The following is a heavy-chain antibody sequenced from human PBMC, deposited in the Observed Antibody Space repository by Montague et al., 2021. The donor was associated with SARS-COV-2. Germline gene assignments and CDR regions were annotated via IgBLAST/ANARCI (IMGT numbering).Heavy chain of an antibody. J-gene: IGHJ4*02. CDR3: ARGGYSGDWDY. D-gene: IGHD5-12*01. CDR1: GGSISSSSYY. V-gene: IGHV4-39*07. CDR2: IYYSGST. Sequence: SETLSLTCTVSGGSISSSSYYWSWIRQPPGKGLEWIGSIYYSGSTNYNPSLKSRVTISVDTSKNQFSLKLSSVTAADTAVYYCARGGYSGDWDYWGQGTLVTVSS.